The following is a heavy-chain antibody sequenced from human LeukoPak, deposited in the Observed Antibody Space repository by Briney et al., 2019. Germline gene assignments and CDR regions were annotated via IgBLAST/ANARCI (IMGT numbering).Heavy chain of an antibody. Sequence: SETLSLTCAVYGGPFSDYYWSWIRQPPGKGLEWIGEINHSGSTNYNPSLKSRVTISVDTSKNQFSLKLSSVTAADTAVYYCARGNSSSSLDYWGQGTLVTVSS. D-gene: IGHD6-6*01. CDR2: INHSGST. J-gene: IGHJ4*02. CDR1: GGPFSDYY. CDR3: ARGNSSSSLDY. V-gene: IGHV4-34*01.